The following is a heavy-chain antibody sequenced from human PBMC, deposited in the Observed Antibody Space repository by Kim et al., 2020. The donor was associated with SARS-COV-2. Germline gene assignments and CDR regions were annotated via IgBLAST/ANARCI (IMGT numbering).Heavy chain of an antibody. J-gene: IGHJ5*02. CDR3: ARDLQGSGSYHWFDP. D-gene: IGHD3-10*01. CDR2: IYYSGST. V-gene: IGHV4-59*13. CDR1: GGSISSYY. Sequence: SETLSLTCTVSGGSISSYYWSWIRQPPGKGLEWIGYIYYSGSTNYNPSLKSRVTISVDTSKNQFSLKLSPVTAADTAVYYCARDLQGSGSYHWFDPWGQGTLVAVSS.